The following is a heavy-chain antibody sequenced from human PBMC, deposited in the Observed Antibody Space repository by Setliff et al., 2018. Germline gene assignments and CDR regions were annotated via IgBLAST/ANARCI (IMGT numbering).Heavy chain of an antibody. D-gene: IGHD2-15*01. CDR2: ISYDGFKI. Sequence: GGSLRLSCAASGFTLRNSGMHWVRQAPGRGLEWVTFISYDGFKIYYAESVKGRFTISRDNAKNSLNLQMDSLRADDTAVYYCAKPVSGAGGFSGDIWGQGTLVTVSS. CDR1: GFTLRNSG. V-gene: IGHV3-30*18. CDR3: AKPVSGAGGFSGDI. J-gene: IGHJ3*02.